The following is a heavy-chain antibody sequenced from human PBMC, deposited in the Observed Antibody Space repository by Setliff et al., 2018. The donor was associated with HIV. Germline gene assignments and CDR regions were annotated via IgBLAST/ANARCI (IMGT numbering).Heavy chain of an antibody. CDR2: INPSTGDT. V-gene: IGHV1-2*02. J-gene: IGHJ5*02. CDR3: ARGRTYDSSIYFGNWFDP. D-gene: IGHD3-22*01. CDR1: GYSFTNND. Sequence: ASVKVSCKASGYSFTNNDINWVRQAPGQGLEWVAWINPSTGDTHYAQKFQGRVAVTRDTSISTAYMELRRVRSDDTAVYFCARGRTYDSSIYFGNWFDPWGQGTLVTVSS.